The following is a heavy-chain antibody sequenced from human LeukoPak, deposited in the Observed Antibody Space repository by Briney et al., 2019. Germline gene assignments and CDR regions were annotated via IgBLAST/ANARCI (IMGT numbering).Heavy chain of an antibody. J-gene: IGHJ6*02. CDR3: ARDSSSSPYGMDV. CDR2: IYTSGST. Sequence: SETLSLTCAVYGGSFSGYYWNWIRQPAGKGLEWIGRIYTSGSTNYNPSLKSRVTMSVDTSKSQFSLKLSSVTAADTAVYYCARDSSSSPYGMDVWGQGTTVTVSS. CDR1: GGSFSGYY. D-gene: IGHD6-6*01. V-gene: IGHV4-4*07.